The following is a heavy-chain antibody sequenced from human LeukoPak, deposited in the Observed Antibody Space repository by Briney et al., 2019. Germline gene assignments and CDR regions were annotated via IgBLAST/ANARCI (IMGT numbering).Heavy chain of an antibody. D-gene: IGHD2-21*01. Sequence: ASVKVSCKASGYTFTSNSISWIRQATGQGLEWMGWMNPNSGNTGYAQKFQGRVTMTRSTSISTAYMELSNLRFEDTAVYYCTRSVRNGHIDYWGQGTLVTVSS. V-gene: IGHV1-8*01. J-gene: IGHJ4*02. CDR2: MNPNSGNT. CDR3: TRSVRNGHIDY. CDR1: GYTFTSNS.